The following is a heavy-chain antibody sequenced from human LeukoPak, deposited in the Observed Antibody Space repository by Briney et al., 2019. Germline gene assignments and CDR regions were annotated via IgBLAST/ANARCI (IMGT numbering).Heavy chain of an antibody. Sequence: GGSLRLSCAASGFTFSSYGMHWVRQAPGKGLEWVAVISYDGSNKYYADSVKGRFTISRDNSKNTLYLQMNSLRAEDTAVYYCAKDQDGLLEYYYMDVWGKGTTVTVSS. J-gene: IGHJ6*03. CDR2: ISYDGSNK. CDR1: GFTFSSYG. D-gene: IGHD2-21*01. CDR3: AKDQDGLLEYYYMDV. V-gene: IGHV3-30*18.